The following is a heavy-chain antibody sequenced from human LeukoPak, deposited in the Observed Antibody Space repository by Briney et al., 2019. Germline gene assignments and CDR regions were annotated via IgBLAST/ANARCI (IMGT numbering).Heavy chain of an antibody. CDR3: ATVMGVIAPGVLDY. J-gene: IGHJ4*02. CDR1: GYSISSGYY. Sequence: SETLSLTCTVSGYSISSGYYWGWIRQPPGKGLEWIGEINHSGSTNYNPSLKSRVTISVDTSKNQFSLKLSSVTAADTAVYYCATVMGVIAPGVLDYWGQGTLVTVSS. D-gene: IGHD2-21*01. CDR2: INHSGST. V-gene: IGHV4-38-2*02.